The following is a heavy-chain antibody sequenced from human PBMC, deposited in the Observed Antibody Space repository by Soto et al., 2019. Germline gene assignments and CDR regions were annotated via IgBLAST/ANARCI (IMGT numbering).Heavy chain of an antibody. J-gene: IGHJ4*02. D-gene: IGHD3-16*02. CDR2: ISSSSSYI. CDR3: ARELYDYVWGSYRYGDY. CDR1: GFTFSSYS. V-gene: IGHV3-21*01. Sequence: GGSLRLSCAASGFTFSSYSMNWVRQAPGKGLEWVSSISSSSSYIYYADSVKGRFTISRDNAKNSLYLQMNSLRAEDTAVYYCARELYDYVWGSYRYGDYWGQGTLGTVPQ.